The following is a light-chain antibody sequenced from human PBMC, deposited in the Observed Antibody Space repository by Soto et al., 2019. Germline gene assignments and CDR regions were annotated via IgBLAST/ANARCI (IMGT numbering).Light chain of an antibody. J-gene: IGKJ1*01. CDR3: LQDSGYSWT. CDR2: GAS. V-gene: IGKV1-6*01. Sequence: IQMTQSPSSLSASGGDRFTISCRASQDVRHHIGWYQQTPGKAPKLLIYGASSLQSGVPSRFSGSGYGTDFTLTISSLQPEDFATYFCLQDSGYSWTFGQGTKVDIK. CDR1: QDVRHH.